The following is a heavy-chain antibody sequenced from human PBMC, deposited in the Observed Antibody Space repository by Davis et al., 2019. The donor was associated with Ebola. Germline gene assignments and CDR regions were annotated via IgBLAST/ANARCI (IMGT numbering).Heavy chain of an antibody. D-gene: IGHD6-19*01. Sequence: AASVKVSCKASGGTFSSYAISWVRQAPGQRLEWMGWVHGGNGNTKYSQRFQGRVTITTDTSASTVYLDLTSLRSEDTAVFYCARASFGYNSGWYADYWGPGSLVTVSS. CDR1: GGTFSSYA. J-gene: IGHJ4*02. V-gene: IGHV1-3*01. CDR2: VHGGNGNT. CDR3: ARASFGYNSGWYADY.